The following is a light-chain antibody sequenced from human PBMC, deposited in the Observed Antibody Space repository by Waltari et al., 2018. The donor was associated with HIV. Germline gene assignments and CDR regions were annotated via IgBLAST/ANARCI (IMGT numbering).Light chain of an antibody. J-gene: IGKJ1*01. CDR3: LQARQTPWT. Sequence: DIVMSQFPLSLPVTPGVPASMSCNSSQSLLHSNGYNFLDWYFQRPGQSPQLLIYMASYRASGVPDRISGSGSGTNFTLRIGRVATEDVGVYYCLQARQTPWTFGQGTKVEI. CDR2: MAS. CDR1: QSLLHSNGYNF. V-gene: IGKV2-28*01.